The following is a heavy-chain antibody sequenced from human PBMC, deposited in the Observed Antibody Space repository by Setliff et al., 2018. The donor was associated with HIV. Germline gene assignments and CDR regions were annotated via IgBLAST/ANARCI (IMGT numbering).Heavy chain of an antibody. D-gene: IGHD2-15*01. J-gene: IGHJ4*02. CDR2: IYTSGST. CDR3: ARRAANGLFDY. CDR1: GGSISSAGYY. Sequence: PSETLSLTCTVSGGSISSAGYYWSWIRQHPGKGLEWIGYIYTSGSTNYNPSLKSRVTISVDTSKNHFSLKLSSVTAADTAVYYCARRAANGLFDYWGQGTLVTVSS. V-gene: IGHV4-61*03.